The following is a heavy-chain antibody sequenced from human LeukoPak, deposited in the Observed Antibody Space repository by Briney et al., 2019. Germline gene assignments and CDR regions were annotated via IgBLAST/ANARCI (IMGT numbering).Heavy chain of an antibody. CDR2: IYHSGST. CDR3: ASSGGYYSFDY. CDR1: GYSISSGYY. J-gene: IGHJ4*02. V-gene: IGHV4-38-2*01. Sequence: SETLSLTCAVSGYSISSGYYWGWIRQPPGKGLEWIGSIYHSGSTYYNPSLKSRVTISVDTSKNQFSLKLSSVTAADTAVYYRASSGGYYSFDYWGQGTLVTVSS. D-gene: IGHD3-10*01.